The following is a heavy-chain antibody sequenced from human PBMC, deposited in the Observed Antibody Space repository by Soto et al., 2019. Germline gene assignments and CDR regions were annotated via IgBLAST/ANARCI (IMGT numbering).Heavy chain of an antibody. V-gene: IGHV3-7*05. D-gene: IGHD4-17*01. CDR3: ARLHGDYEGGWFDP. CDR1: GFTFSSYW. J-gene: IGHJ5*02. CDR2: IKQDGSEK. Sequence: EVQLVESGGGLVQPGGSLRLSCAASGFTFSSYWMSWVRQAPGKGLEWVANIKQDGSEKYYVDSVKGRFTISRDNAKNSLYLQMNSLRAEDTAVYYWARLHGDYEGGWFDPWGQGTLVTVSS.